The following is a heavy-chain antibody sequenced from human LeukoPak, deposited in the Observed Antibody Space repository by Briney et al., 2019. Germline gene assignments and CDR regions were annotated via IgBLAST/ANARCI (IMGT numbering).Heavy chain of an antibody. V-gene: IGHV1-2*02. J-gene: IGHJ5*02. CDR2: INPNSGGT. D-gene: IGHD2-21*01. Sequence: GASVKVSCKASGYTFTSYGISWVRQAPGQGLEWMGWINPNSGGTSSAQKFQGRVTMTRDTSITTVYMEVSWLTSDDTAIYYCARADRLHGGPYLIGPWGQETLVTVSS. CDR3: ARADRLHGGPYLIGP. CDR1: GYTFTSYG.